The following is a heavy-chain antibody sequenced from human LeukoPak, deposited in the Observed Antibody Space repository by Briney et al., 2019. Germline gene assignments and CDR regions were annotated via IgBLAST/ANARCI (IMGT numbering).Heavy chain of an antibody. J-gene: IGHJ4*02. CDR3: AKVRDWGGFDY. CDR2: ISVASDKT. Sequence: GGSLRLSCAASGFTFHTHGMYWVRQAPGKGLEWVSGISVASDKTYYIDSVKGRFIISRDNSKNTVYLQLNTLRPEDTAVYYCAKVRDWGGFDYWGQGTLVIVSS. CDR1: GFTFHTHG. V-gene: IGHV3-23*01. D-gene: IGHD3/OR15-3a*01.